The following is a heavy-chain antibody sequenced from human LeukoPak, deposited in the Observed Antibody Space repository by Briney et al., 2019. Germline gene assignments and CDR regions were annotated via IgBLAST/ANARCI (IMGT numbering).Heavy chain of an antibody. CDR2: VSSSSSYT. CDR3: AAGTAADY. V-gene: IGHV3-11*03. D-gene: IGHD6-13*01. CDR1: GIPFSDFY. J-gene: IGHJ4*02. Sequence: GGSLRLSGVVSGIPFSDFYMNWIRQAPGKGLEWISYVSSSSSYTDYAESVKGRFTISRDNAKSALYLEMSDLRVEDTAVYYCAAGTAADYWGQGTLVIVSS.